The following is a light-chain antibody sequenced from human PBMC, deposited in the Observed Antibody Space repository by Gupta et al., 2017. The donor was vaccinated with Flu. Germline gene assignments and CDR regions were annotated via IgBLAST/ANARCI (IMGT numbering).Light chain of an antibody. CDR1: QSINSY. CDR3: QQNNSFPVT. CDR2: GAS. Sequence: IQMTQFPSSLSASVGDRVTITCQASQSINSYVNWYQQKPGEAPKVLIYGASSLQTGVPRRFSGSGSGTDFKITISSLQPEDFATYYCQQNNSFPVTFGGGTKVEIK. J-gene: IGKJ4*01. V-gene: IGKV1-39*01.